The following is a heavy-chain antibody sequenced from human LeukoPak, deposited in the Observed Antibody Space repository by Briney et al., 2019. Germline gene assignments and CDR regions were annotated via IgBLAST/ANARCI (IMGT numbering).Heavy chain of an antibody. J-gene: IGHJ4*02. CDR1: GCSFTRYW. CDR3: ARRDDVDTAMVDY. Sequence: GGALEISWQGSGCSFTRYWIGWGREVPGKGLEGMGIIYPGDSDTRYSQSFQGQVTISADKSISAAYLQWSSLNASDTAMYYCARRDDVDTAMVDYWGQGTLVTVSS. D-gene: IGHD5-18*01. CDR2: IYPGDSDT. V-gene: IGHV5-51*01.